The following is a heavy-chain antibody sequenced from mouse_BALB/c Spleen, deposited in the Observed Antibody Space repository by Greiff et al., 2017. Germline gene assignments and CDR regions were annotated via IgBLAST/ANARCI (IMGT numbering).Heavy chain of an antibody. V-gene: IGHV1-54*01. CDR2: INPGSGGT. Sequence: VQLQQSGAELVRPGTSVKVSCKASGYAFTNYLIEWVKQRPGQGLEWIGVINPGSGGTNYNEKFKGKATLTADKSSSTAYMQLSSLTSDDSAVYVCVREYGNYEAMDYWGQGTSVTVSS. J-gene: IGHJ4*01. CDR1: GYAFTNYL. D-gene: IGHD2-10*02. CDR3: VREYGNYEAMDY.